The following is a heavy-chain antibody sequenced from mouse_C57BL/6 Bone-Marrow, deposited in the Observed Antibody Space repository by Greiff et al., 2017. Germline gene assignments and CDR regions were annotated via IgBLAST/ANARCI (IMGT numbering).Heavy chain of an antibody. Sequence: QVQLQQPGAELVKPGASVKMSCKASGYTFTSYWITWVKQRPGHGLEWIGEIYPGSGSTNYNGKFKGKATLTVDTSSSTAYMQLSSLTSEDSAVYYCARRLFYAMDYWGQGTSVTVSS. D-gene: IGHD6-2*01. CDR3: ARRLFYAMDY. J-gene: IGHJ4*01. CDR2: IYPGSGST. V-gene: IGHV1-55*01. CDR1: GYTFTSYW.